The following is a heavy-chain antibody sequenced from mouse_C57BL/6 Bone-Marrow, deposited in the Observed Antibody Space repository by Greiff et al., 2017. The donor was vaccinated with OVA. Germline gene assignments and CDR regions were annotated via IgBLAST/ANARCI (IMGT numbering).Heavy chain of an antibody. D-gene: IGHD1-1*01. V-gene: IGHV1-5*01. CDR1: GYTFTSYW. J-gene: IGHJ2*01. CDR2: IYPGNSDT. CDR3: FYYYGSSLDY. Sequence: EVQRVESGTVLARPGASVKMSCKTSGYTFTSYWMHWVKQRPGQGLEWIGAIYPGNSDTSYNQKFKGKAKLTAVTSASTAYMELSSLTNEDSAVYYCFYYYGSSLDYWGQGTTLTVSS.